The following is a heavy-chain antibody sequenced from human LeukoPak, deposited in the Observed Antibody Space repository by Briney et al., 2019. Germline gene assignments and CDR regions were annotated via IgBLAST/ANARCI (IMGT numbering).Heavy chain of an antibody. J-gene: IGHJ5*02. D-gene: IGHD1-26*01. CDR2: IKQDGSEK. V-gene: IGHV3-7*01. CDR1: GFTFSSYW. CDR3: ARNSGTNP. Sequence: PGGSLRLSCGASGFTFSSYWMSWVRQAPGKGLEWVANIKQDGSEKYYVDSVKGRFTISRDNAKNSLYLQMNSLRAEDTAVYYCARNSGTNPWGQGTPVTVSS.